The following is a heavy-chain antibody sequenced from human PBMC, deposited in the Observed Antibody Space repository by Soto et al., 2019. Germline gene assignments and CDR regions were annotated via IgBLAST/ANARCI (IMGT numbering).Heavy chain of an antibody. D-gene: IGHD3-22*01. V-gene: IGHV3-30-3*01. CDR1: GGTCISYA. Sequence: GSLRHSCAASGGTCISYAMRWVRQATGKGLEWVAVISYDGSNKYYADSVKGRCTISRYNSKNTLYLQMNSLRDEDTAVYYCAINPFPYYYNSSGSLLPGYYYYGMDVWGQGTTVTVSS. CDR3: AINPFPYYYNSSGSLLPGYYYYGMDV. J-gene: IGHJ6*02. CDR2: ISYDGSNK.